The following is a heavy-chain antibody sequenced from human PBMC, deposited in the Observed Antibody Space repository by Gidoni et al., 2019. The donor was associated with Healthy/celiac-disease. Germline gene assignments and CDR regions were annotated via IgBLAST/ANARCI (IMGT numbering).Heavy chain of an antibody. CDR1: GFTFSSYA. J-gene: IGHJ4*02. Sequence: EVQLLESGGGLVQPGGSLRLSCAASGFTFSSYAMSWVRKAPGKGLEWVSAISGSGGSTYYADSVKGRFTISRDNSKNTLYLQMNSLRAEDTAVDYCAKGPGPVQGVIITNFDYWGQGTLVTVSS. CDR2: ISGSGGST. D-gene: IGHD3-10*01. V-gene: IGHV3-23*01. CDR3: AKGPGPVQGVIITNFDY.